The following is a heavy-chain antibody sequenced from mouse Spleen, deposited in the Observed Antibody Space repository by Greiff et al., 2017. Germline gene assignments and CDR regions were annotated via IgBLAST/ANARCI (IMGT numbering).Heavy chain of an antibody. CDR1: GYSFTSYY. Sequence: QVQLQQPGAELVKPGASVKLSCKASGYSFTSYYVYWVKQGPGQGLEWIGGINPNNGGANFNEKFKSRATLTVDKSSSTAFMQLSSLTSEDSAVYYCSRAGNTFGPFIYWGQGTLVTVSA. J-gene: IGHJ3*01. V-gene: IGHV1S81*02. CDR2: INPNNGGA. D-gene: IGHD5-2*01. CDR3: SRAGNTFGPFIY.